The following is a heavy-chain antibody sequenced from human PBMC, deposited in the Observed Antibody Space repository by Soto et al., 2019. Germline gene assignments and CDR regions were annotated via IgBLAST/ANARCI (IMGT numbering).Heavy chain of an antibody. CDR3: ARGSGCSGGGCYYGLDV. CDR1: GGSISSHY. D-gene: IGHD2-15*01. J-gene: IGHJ6*02. Sequence: QVQLQESGPGLVKPSETLSLTCTVSGGSISSHYWSWIRQPPGKGLEWIGYRYYSGSTDYNPSLRSRVTISVDTSKTQFSLKLSSVTAADTAVYFCARGSGCSGGGCYYGLDVWGQGTTVTVSS. V-gene: IGHV4-59*11. CDR2: RYYSGST.